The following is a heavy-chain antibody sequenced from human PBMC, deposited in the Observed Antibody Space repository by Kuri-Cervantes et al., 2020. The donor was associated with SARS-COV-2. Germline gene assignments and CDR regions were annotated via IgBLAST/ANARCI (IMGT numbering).Heavy chain of an antibody. CDR2: INSDGSST. Sequence: GGSLRLSCAASGFTFSSYWMHWVRQAQGNRLVWVSRINSDGSSTSYADSVRGRFTIFRDNAKNSLYLQMNSLGAEDTSVYYSARGRQFWDIVVVVAARWFDPWGQGTLVTVSS. V-gene: IGHV3-74*01. D-gene: IGHD2-15*01. J-gene: IGHJ5*02. CDR3: ARGRQFWDIVVVVAARWFDP. CDR1: GFTFSSYW.